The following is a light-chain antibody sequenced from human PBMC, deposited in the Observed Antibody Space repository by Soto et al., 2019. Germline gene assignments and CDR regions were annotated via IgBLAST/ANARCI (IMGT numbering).Light chain of an antibody. CDR3: QQYYSTPWT. J-gene: IGKJ1*01. CDR1: HSVLYSSNNKNY. Sequence: ILMTQSPDSLAVSLGDRSTINCKSSHSVLYSSNNKNYLAWYQQKPGQHXKMLIYWEYTRESGVTDRFSGSGSGTDFNLTISRLQAEDVAVYYCQQYYSTPWTFGPGTQVDIK. V-gene: IGKV4-1*01. CDR2: WEY.